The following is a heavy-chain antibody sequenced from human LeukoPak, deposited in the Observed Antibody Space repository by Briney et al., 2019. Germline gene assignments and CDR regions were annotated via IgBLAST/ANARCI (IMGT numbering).Heavy chain of an antibody. Sequence: SETLSLTCTVSGGSISSYYWGWIRQPPGKGLEWIGYIYYSGSTNYNPSLKSRVTISVDTSKNQFSLKLSSVTAADTAVYYCARVKQLVRPSAFDIWGQGTMVTVSS. CDR1: GGSISSYY. V-gene: IGHV4-59*01. D-gene: IGHD6-13*01. CDR3: ARVKQLVRPSAFDI. J-gene: IGHJ3*02. CDR2: IYYSGST.